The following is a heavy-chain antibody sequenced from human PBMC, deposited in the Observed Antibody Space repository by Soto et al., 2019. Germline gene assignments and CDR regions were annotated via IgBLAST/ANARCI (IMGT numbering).Heavy chain of an antibody. Sequence: QVQLQESGPGLVRPSETLSLTCTVSGGSVTTGSYNWSWIRRPPGKGLEWIGNIFFTGITNYNPPLNNRVTMSVDTSRKQFSLTVTSVTAADTAVYYCARDGNGMDVWGQGTTVTVSS. J-gene: IGHJ6*02. CDR2: IFFTGIT. V-gene: IGHV4-61*01. CDR1: GGSVTTGSYN. D-gene: IGHD1-26*01. CDR3: ARDGNGMDV.